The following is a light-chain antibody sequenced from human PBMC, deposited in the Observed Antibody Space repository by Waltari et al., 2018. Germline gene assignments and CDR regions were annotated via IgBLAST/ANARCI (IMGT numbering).Light chain of an antibody. J-gene: IGLJ2*01. V-gene: IGLV2-14*03. CDR1: SYDVGNANY. CDR3: SSYTSSSTVGVL. CDR2: AVS. Sequence: QSALTQPASVSGSPGQSTPISCTGTSYDVGNANYVPWYQHRPGKAPKLIFYAVSYRPSGVSNSFSGSKSGRTASLTISGLQAEDEADYHCSSYTSSSTVGVLFGGGTKLTVL.